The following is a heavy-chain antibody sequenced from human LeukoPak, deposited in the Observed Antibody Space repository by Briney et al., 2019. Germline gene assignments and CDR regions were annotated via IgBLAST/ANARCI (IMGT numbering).Heavy chain of an antibody. D-gene: IGHD2-2*01. CDR3: VKDRPCETCMPMDA. V-gene: IGHV3-23*01. Sequence: PGGSLRLSCAASGFSFTDYSMSWVRQAPGKGVEWVAGIGRSGGCKYYADSVKGRFTISRDNTKDTVSIQMNSLRAEDSAIYFCVKDRPCETCMPMDAWGQGTTVTVSS. CDR1: GFSFTDYS. CDR2: IGRSGGCK. J-gene: IGHJ6*02.